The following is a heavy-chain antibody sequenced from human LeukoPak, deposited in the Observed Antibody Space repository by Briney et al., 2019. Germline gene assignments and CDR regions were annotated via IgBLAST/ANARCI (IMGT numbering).Heavy chain of an antibody. Sequence: PSETLSLSCTVSGGSISSSSYYWSWIRQPPGKGLEWIGEINHSGSTNYNPSLKSRVTISVDTSKNQFSLELSSVTAADTAVYYCARVDDDYVWGSPVLVYWGQGTLVTVSS. CDR3: ARVDDDYVWGSPVLVY. CDR2: INHSGST. J-gene: IGHJ4*02. CDR1: GGSISSSSYY. V-gene: IGHV4-39*07. D-gene: IGHD3-16*01.